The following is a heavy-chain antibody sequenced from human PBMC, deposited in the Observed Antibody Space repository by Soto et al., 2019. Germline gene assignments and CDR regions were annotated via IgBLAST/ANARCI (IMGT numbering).Heavy chain of an antibody. CDR1: GYTFTSYA. CDR2: INAGNGNT. D-gene: IGHD2-15*01. CDR3: LGYCSGGNCYSRDY. J-gene: IGHJ4*02. Sequence: QVQLVQSGAEVKKPGTSVKVSCKASGYTFTSYAMHWVRQAPGQRLEWMGWINAGNGNTKYSQKFQGRVTITRDTSASTAYTELSSLRSEDTAVFYCLGYCSGGNCYSRDYWGQGTLVTVSS. V-gene: IGHV1-3*01.